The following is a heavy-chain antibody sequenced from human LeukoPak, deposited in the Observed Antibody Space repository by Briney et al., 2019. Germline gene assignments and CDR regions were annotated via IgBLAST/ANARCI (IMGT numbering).Heavy chain of an antibody. CDR2: VSSSGSTI. J-gene: IGHJ6*04. CDR3: AELGITMIGGV. Sequence: GGSLRLSCAASGFTFSSYEMNWVRQAPGKGLEWVSYVSSSGSTIYYADPVKGRFTISRDNAKNSLYLQMNSLRAEDTAVYYCAELGITMIGGVWGKGTTVTISS. V-gene: IGHV3-48*03. CDR1: GFTFSSYE. D-gene: IGHD3-10*02.